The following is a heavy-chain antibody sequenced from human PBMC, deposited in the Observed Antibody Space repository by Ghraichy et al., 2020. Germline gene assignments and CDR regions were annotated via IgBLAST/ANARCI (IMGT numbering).Heavy chain of an antibody. D-gene: IGHD2-8*01. CDR3: AKGLSYCSNGVCFSSDGLDV. CDR2: ISFDSSRE. J-gene: IGHJ6*02. Sequence: GESLNISCAASEFTFSIYGMHWVRQAPGKGLEWVAAISFDSSREYYADSVTGRFTISRDNSYNALYLQLHSLRADDTAVYYCAKGLSYCSNGVCFSSDGLDVWGQGTTVTVSS. CDR1: EFTFSIYG. V-gene: IGHV3-30*18.